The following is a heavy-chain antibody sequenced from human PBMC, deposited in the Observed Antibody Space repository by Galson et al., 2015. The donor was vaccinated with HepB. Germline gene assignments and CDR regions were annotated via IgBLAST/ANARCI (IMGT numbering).Heavy chain of an antibody. V-gene: IGHV3-23*01. CDR2: VSFVGRST. CDR3: TKMGYSNFENNYFDP. J-gene: IGHJ5*02. D-gene: IGHD4-11*01. CDR1: GFTFSSYA. Sequence: SLRLSCAAPGFTFSSYAMSWVRQAPGKGLEWVSAVSFVGRSTDYADSVKGRFTISRDNSKNTLYLQMNSLRAEDTAIYYCTKMGYSNFENNYFDPWGQGTPVTVSS.